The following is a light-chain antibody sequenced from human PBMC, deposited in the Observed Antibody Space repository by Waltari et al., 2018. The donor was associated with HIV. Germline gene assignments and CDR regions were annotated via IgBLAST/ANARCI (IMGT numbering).Light chain of an antibody. CDR3: QQSESLPYT. V-gene: IGKV1-39*01. CDR2: AAS. Sequence: DIQVTQSPSSLSASVGDRVTITCRATQNINRFLSWYQQKPGTAPKLLISAASTLQSGGPSRFSGSGSGTDFTLTISSLQPEDFATYYCQQSESLPYTFGQGTRLDIK. J-gene: IGKJ2*01. CDR1: QNINRF.